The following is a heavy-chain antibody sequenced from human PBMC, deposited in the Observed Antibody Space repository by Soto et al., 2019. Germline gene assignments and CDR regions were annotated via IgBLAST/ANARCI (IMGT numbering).Heavy chain of an antibody. CDR2: ISSDGSSI. J-gene: IGHJ4*02. V-gene: IGHV3-74*01. Sequence: EVQLVESGGGFVQPGGSLRLSCAASGFTFSSYWMHWVRQAPGAGPVWVSRISSDGSSIYYADSVKGRFTVSRDNAKNPLYLKMSSLRADDTAVYYCGRSREGYSYFEHWGQGILVTVSS. CDR1: GFTFSSYW. D-gene: IGHD4-4*01. CDR3: GRSREGYSYFEH.